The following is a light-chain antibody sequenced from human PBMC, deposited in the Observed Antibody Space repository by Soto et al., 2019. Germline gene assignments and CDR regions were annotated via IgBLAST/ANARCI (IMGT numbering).Light chain of an antibody. J-gene: IGLJ2*01. V-gene: IGLV2-14*01. CDR2: DVS. Sequence: QSALTQPASVSGSPGQSITISCTGTSSDVGGYNYVSWYQQHPGKAPKLMIYDVSNRPSGVSNRFSGSKSGNTASLTISGLPDEDAADYYCSSYTSSSTLVFGGGTKLTVL. CDR1: SSDVGGYNY. CDR3: SSYTSSSTLV.